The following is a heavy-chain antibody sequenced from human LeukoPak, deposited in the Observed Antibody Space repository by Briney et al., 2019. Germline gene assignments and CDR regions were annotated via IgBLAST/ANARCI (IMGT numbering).Heavy chain of an antibody. D-gene: IGHD5-12*01. CDR2: ISFDGSNK. V-gene: IGHV3-30*04. J-gene: IGHJ4*02. CDR1: RFTFSSYA. Sequence: PGGSLRLSCAASRFTFSSYAMHWVRQAPGKGLEWVAVISFDGSNKYYAESVKGRFTISKDNSKNTLYLQMNSLRAEDTAVYYCARGPSGYHNTGGQGTLVTVSS. CDR3: ARGPSGYHNT.